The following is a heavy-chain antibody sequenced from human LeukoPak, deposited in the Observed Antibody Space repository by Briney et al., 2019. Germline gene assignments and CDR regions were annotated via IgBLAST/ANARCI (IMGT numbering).Heavy chain of an antibody. CDR2: VYHSGST. D-gene: IGHD3-3*01. J-gene: IGHJ5*02. CDR1: GYSISSGYY. V-gene: IGHV4-38-2*02. Sequence: SETLSLTCAVSGYSISSGYYWGWIRQPPGKGLEWIGSVYHSGSTYYNPSLKSRVTISIDTSKNQFSLKLNSVTAADTAVYYCARDFWPWGQGALVTVSS. CDR3: ARDFWP.